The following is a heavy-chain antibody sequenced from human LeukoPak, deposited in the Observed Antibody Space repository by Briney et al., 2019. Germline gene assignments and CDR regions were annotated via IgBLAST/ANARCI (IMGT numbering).Heavy chain of an antibody. D-gene: IGHD5-18*01. CDR3: ARAGIQLYFDY. CDR1: GFSFSSYA. CDR2: ISGSGGST. Sequence: GGSLRLSCAASGFSFSSYAMSWVRQAPGKGLEWVSGISGSGGSTYYADSVKGRFTISRDNSKNTLYLQMNSLRAEDTAVYYCARAGIQLYFDYWGQGTLVTVSS. V-gene: IGHV3-23*01. J-gene: IGHJ4*02.